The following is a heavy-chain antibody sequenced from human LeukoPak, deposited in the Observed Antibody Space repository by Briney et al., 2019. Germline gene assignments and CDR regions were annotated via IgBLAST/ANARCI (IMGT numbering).Heavy chain of an antibody. D-gene: IGHD3-3*02. Sequence: GGSLRLSCAASGFTVTNNYMCWVRQAPGKGLEWVSVIFSNDNTYHADSVKGRFAISRDTSKNTLYLQMNSLRAEDTAVYYCARELGDYWGQGTLVTVSS. J-gene: IGHJ4*02. CDR1: GFTVTNNY. V-gene: IGHV3-53*01. CDR2: IFSNDNT. CDR3: ARELGDY.